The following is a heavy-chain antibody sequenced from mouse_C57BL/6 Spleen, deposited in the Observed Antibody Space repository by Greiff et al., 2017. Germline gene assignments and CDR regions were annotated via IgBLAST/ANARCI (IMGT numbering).Heavy chain of an antibody. CDR1: GFTFSSYA. CDR2: IRDGGSYT. D-gene: IGHD1-1*01. CDR3: AKSCYYDSSSGAMDY. V-gene: IGHV5-4*01. Sequence: VQLKESGGGLVKPGRSLKLSCAASGFTFSSYAMSWFRQPPPKKLLWVATIRDGGSYTYYPDTVKGRFSITRDNAKNNLYLQMSHLKSEDTAMYYCAKSCYYDSSSGAMDYWGQGTSVTVSS. J-gene: IGHJ4*01.